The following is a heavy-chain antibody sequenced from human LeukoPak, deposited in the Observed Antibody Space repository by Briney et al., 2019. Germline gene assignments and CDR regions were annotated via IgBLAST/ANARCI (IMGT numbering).Heavy chain of an antibody. D-gene: IGHD1-26*01. Sequence: GGSLRLSCAASGFTFSTHAMSWVRQAPGKGLDWVSAISGDGATTYYADSVKGRFTISRDNSKNSLYLQMNSLRAEDTGVYYCARLGSTGSYYRDFQYWGQGTLVTVSS. J-gene: IGHJ1*01. CDR2: ISGDGATT. CDR1: GFTFSTHA. CDR3: ARLGSTGSYYRDFQY. V-gene: IGHV3-23*01.